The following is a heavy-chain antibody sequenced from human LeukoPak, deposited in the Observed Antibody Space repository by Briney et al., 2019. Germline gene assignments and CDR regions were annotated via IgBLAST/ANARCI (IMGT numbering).Heavy chain of an antibody. D-gene: IGHD3-9*01. CDR3: ARDRLDILTGYLNDAFDI. V-gene: IGHV4-61*02. Sequence: KPSETLSLTCTVSGGSIGSGSYYWSWIRQPAGKGLEWIGRIYTSGSTNYNPSLKSRVTISVDTSKNQFSLKLSSVTAADTAVYYCARDRLDILTGYLNDAFDIWGQGTMVTVSS. CDR1: GGSIGSGSYY. J-gene: IGHJ3*02. CDR2: IYTSGST.